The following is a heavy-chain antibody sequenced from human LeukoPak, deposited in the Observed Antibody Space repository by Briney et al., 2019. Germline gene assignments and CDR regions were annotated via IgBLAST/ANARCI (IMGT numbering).Heavy chain of an antibody. Sequence: ASVKGSCKASGYTFTAYYMHWVRQARGQGLEWMGWINPNSGGTYYAQKFWGWVTMPRDRPISTHYMELSRLRADARDVYHCARHFPSSGWYHPFDYWGQGILVTVSS. CDR3: ARHFPSSGWYHPFDY. CDR1: GYTFTAYY. CDR2: INPNSGGT. J-gene: IGHJ4*02. D-gene: IGHD6-19*01. V-gene: IGHV1-2*04.